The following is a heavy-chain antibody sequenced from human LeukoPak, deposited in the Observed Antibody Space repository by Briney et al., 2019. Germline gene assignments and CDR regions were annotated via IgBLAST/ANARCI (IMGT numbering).Heavy chain of an antibody. Sequence: LRASVKVSCKASGYTFTSYAMHWVRQAPGQRLEWMGWINAGNGNTKYSQKFQGRVTITRDTSASTAYMELSSLRSEDTAVYYYARGELGVNYYYYYGMDVWGQGTTVTVSS. D-gene: IGHD3-10*01. V-gene: IGHV1-3*01. CDR1: GYTFTSYA. CDR3: ARGELGVNYYYYYGMDV. CDR2: INAGNGNT. J-gene: IGHJ6*02.